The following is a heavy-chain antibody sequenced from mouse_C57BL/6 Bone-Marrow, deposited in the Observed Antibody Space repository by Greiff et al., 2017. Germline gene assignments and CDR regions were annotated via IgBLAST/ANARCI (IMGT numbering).Heavy chain of an antibody. Sequence: LVESGGDLVTPGGSLKLSRAASGFTFSSYGMSWVRQTPDKRLEWVANISSGGSYTYYPDSVKGRFTIYRDKAKNTLYLQMSSLKSEDTAMYYCARRTMVTVDYWGQGTTLTVSS. V-gene: IGHV5-6*02. CDR3: ARRTMVTVDY. D-gene: IGHD2-2*01. CDR2: ISSGGSYT. CDR1: GFTFSSYG. J-gene: IGHJ2*01.